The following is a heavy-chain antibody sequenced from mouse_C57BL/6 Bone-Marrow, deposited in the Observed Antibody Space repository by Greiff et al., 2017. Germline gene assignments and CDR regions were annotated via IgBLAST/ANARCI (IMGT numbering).Heavy chain of an antibody. J-gene: IGHJ2*01. CDR2: IHPTSGST. CDR3: ATRLRRGGY. Sequence: QVQLKQSGAELVKPGASVKLSCKASGYTFTSYWMHWVKQRPGQGLEWIGMIHPTSGSTNYNEKFKSKATLTVDKSSSTAYMQLSSLTSEDSAVYYCATRLRRGGYWGQGTTLTVSS. V-gene: IGHV1-64*01. CDR1: GYTFTSYW. D-gene: IGHD2-4*01.